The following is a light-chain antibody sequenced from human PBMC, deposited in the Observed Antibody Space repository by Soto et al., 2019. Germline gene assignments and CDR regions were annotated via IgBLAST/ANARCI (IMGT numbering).Light chain of an antibody. J-gene: IGKJ1*01. CDR1: QSVSSSC. Sequence: EIVLTQSPGTLSLSPGERATLSCRASQSVSSSCLAWYQQKPGQAPRLLIYGASSRATGIPDRFSGSGSGTDFTLTISRLGPEDFAVYYCQQYGSSPWTFGQGTKAEIK. CDR3: QQYGSSPWT. V-gene: IGKV3-20*01. CDR2: GAS.